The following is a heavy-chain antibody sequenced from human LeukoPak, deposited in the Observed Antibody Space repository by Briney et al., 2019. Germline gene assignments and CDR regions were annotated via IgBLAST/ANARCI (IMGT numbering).Heavy chain of an antibody. CDR3: ARGGSLIVVVPAAPYYYGMDV. V-gene: IGHV4-59*12. J-gene: IGHJ6*04. CDR1: GFTFSSYW. CDR2: IYYSGST. Sequence: PGGSLRLSCAASGFTFSSYWMSWVRQAPGKGLEWIGYIYYSGSTYYNPSLKSRVTISVDTSKNQFSLKLSSVTAADTAVYYCARGGSLIVVVPAAPYYYGMDVWGKGTTVTVSS. D-gene: IGHD2-2*01.